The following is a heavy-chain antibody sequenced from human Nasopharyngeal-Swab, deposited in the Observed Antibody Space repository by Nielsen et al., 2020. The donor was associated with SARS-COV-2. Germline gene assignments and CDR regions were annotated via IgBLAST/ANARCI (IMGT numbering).Heavy chain of an antibody. CDR2: ISSSSYI. CDR1: GFTFSSYS. CDR3: ARAPQTTYYYDSSGYSYYFDY. D-gene: IGHD3-22*01. J-gene: IGHJ4*02. V-gene: IGHV3-21*01. Sequence: GESLKISCAASGFTFSSYSMNWVRQAPGKGLEWVSSISSSSYIYYADSVKGRFTISRDNAKNSLYLQMNSLRAEDTAVYYCARAPQTTYYYDSSGYSYYFDYWGQGTLVTVSS.